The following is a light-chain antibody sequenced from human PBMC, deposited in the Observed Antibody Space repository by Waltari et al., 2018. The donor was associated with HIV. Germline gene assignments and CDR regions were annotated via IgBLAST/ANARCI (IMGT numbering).Light chain of an antibody. CDR1: QSVLFSSNNKNY. V-gene: IGKV4-1*01. CDR2: WAT. J-gene: IGKJ3*01. Sequence: DIVMTQSPDPLAVFLGERATINCTSSQSVLFSSNNKNYLAWYQQKPGQPPNLLIYWATTRESGVPDRFSGSGSGTDFTLTISSLQAEDVAVYYCHQYYRTPFTFGPGTKVDIK. CDR3: HQYYRTPFT.